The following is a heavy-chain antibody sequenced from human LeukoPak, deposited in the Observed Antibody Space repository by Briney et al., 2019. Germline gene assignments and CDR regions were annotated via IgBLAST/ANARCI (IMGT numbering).Heavy chain of an antibody. V-gene: IGHV4-59*12. J-gene: IGHJ6*03. Sequence: SETLSLTCTVSGGSISSYYWSWIRQPPGKGLEWIGYIYYSGSTYYNPSLKSRVTISVHTSKNQFSLKLSSVTAADTAVYYCARDLFTHYDILTGYYQDYMDVWGKGTTVTISS. D-gene: IGHD3-9*01. CDR2: IYYSGST. CDR1: GGSISSYY. CDR3: ARDLFTHYDILTGYYQDYMDV.